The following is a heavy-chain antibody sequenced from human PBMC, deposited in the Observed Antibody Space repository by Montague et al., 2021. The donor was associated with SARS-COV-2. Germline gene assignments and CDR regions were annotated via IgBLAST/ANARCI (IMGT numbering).Heavy chain of an antibody. CDR3: ARGRQHINMVVVVVTGGEYYFDF. Sequence: SETLPLTCAVYDGSFSDYSWTWIRQPPGKGLEWIGEINHRGSTNYNPSLKSRVTISVDTSKNQFSLKMTSVTAADTAVYYCARGRQHINMVVVVVTGGEYYFDFWGRGTLVAVSS. V-gene: IGHV4-34*01. J-gene: IGHJ4*02. CDR2: INHRGST. D-gene: IGHD3-22*01. CDR1: DGSFSDYS.